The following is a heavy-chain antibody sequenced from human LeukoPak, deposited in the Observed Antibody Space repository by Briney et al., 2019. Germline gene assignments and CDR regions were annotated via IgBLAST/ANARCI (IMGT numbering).Heavy chain of an antibody. D-gene: IGHD3-22*01. V-gene: IGHV4-34*01. CDR2: INHSGST. CDR1: GGSFSGYY. Sequence: KPSETLSLTCAVYGGSFSGYYWSWIRQPPGKGLEWIGEINHSGSTNYNPSLKSRVTISVDTSKNQFSLKLSSVTAADTAVYYCARRYYYDSSGYYRYYYYGMDVWGQGTTVTVSS. CDR3: ARRYYYDSSGYYRYYYYGMDV. J-gene: IGHJ6*02.